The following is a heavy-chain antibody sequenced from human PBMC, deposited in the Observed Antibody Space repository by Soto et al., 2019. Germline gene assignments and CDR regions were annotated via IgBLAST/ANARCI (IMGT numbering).Heavy chain of an antibody. D-gene: IGHD6-19*01. CDR2: INAGIGHT. V-gene: IGHV1-3*01. Sequence: GASVKVSCKASGYTFPSYAMHWVRQAPGQRPEWMGWINAGIGHTKYSEKFQGRVTITRDTSASTAFMELRSLSPEDTAVYYCARSPPMSEAGPTSRGRHYYAGMDVWGQGTKVTVSS. CDR1: GYTFPSYA. CDR3: ARSPPMSEAGPTSRGRHYYAGMDV. J-gene: IGHJ6*02.